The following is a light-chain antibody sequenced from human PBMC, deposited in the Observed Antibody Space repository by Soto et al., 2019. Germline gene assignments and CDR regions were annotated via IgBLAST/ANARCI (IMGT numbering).Light chain of an antibody. CDR3: SSYTTSNTRQIA. CDR2: DVS. CDR1: SSDVGGYNY. Sequence: QSLLTQPASVSGSPGQSITISCTGTSSDVGGYNYVSWYQHHPGKAPKLMIYDVSNRPSGVSNRFSGSKSGNTASLTISGLQPEDEADYYCSSYTTSNTRQIAFGTGTKVTVL. V-gene: IGLV2-14*03. J-gene: IGLJ1*01.